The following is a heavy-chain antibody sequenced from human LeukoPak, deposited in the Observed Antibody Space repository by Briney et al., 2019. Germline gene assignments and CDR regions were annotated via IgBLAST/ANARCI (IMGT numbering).Heavy chain of an antibody. CDR2: IRYDGSNK. CDR3: AKGGGYEAQYYYYYLDV. J-gene: IGHJ6*03. CDR1: GFTFSSYG. D-gene: IGHD5-12*01. V-gene: IGHV3-30*02. Sequence: GGSLRLSCAASGFTFSSYGMHWVRQAPGKGLEWVAFIRYDGSNKYYADSVKGRFTISRDNSKNTLHLQMKSLRAEDTAVYYCAKGGGYEAQYYYYYLDVWGKGTTVTISS.